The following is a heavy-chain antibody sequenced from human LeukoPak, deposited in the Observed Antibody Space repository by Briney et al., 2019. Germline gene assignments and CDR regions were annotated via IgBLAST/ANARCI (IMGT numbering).Heavy chain of an antibody. V-gene: IGHV3-48*04. J-gene: IGHJ4*02. Sequence: GGSLRLSCVASGFTFNKYSMNWVRQAPGKGLQWLSYISGTSRTIYYADSVKGRFAISRDNAKNSLYLQINSLRAEDTAVYYCARVGLDRRGYSGYESFDYWGQGTLVTVSS. CDR3: ARVGLDRRGYSGYESFDY. CDR2: ISGTSRTI. CDR1: GFTFNKYS. D-gene: IGHD5-12*01.